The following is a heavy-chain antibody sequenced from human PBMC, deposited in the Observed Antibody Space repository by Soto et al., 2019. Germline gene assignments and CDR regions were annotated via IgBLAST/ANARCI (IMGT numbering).Heavy chain of an antibody. V-gene: IGHV3-30*18. CDR2: ISYGGSGGDK. CDR3: AKDPLGWELTD. D-gene: IGHD1-26*01. CDR1: GFTVTTYD. J-gene: IGHJ4*02. Sequence: QVQLEESGGGVVQPGRSLRLSCEASGFTVTTYDMHWVRQAPGKGLEWVALISYGGSGGDKYYADSVKGRFTISRDTSKNTLYLQMDSLRSEDTAVYYCAKDPLGWELTDWGQGTPVIVSS.